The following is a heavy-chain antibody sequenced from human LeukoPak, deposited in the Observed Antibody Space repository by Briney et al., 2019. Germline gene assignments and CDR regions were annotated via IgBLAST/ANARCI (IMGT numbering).Heavy chain of an antibody. V-gene: IGHV3-74*01. CDR1: RFTFSVYG. CDR3: VRQRVGYHYDSSGYPDY. CDR2: INIDGSGT. J-gene: IGHJ4*02. D-gene: IGHD3-22*01. Sequence: GRSLRLSCAASRFTFSVYGMHWVRQPPGKGLVWASRINIDGSGTTYADSVKGRFTISRDNAKNTLYLEMNSLRAEDTAVYHCVRQRVGYHYDSSGYPDYWGQGTLVTVSS.